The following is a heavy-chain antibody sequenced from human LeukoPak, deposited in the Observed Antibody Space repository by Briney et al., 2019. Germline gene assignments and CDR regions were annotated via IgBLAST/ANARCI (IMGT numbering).Heavy chain of an antibody. J-gene: IGHJ3*01. CDR2: IDPNTGGT. CDR3: TKNQYSGTIITPLDPFDV. V-gene: IGHV1-2*02. CDR1: GYTFTCYY. D-gene: IGHD3-10*01. Sequence: ASVKVSCKASGYTFTCYYIHWLRQAPRQGIEWMGWIDPNTGGTNFAQKFQGRITMTRDTSINTVYMELNRLRSDDTAVYYCTKNQYSGTIITPLDPFDVWGQGTMVTVSS.